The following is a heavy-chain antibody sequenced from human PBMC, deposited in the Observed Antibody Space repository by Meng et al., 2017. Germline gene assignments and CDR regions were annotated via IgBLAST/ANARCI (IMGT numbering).Heavy chain of an antibody. D-gene: IGHD6-13*01. CDR2: INPKSGDT. CDR3: ARDEDISAAGKLFGDY. V-gene: IGHV1-2*06. CDR1: GYTFPDYW. J-gene: IGHJ4*02. Sequence: VELVQSGAEGEKPGASVKVSCKASGYTFPDYWLHWVRRAPGQGLEWMGRINPKSGDTHYAQRFQGRVTMTGDTSISTAYMELSGLRSDDTAMYYCARDEDISAAGKLFGDYWGQGTLVTVSS.